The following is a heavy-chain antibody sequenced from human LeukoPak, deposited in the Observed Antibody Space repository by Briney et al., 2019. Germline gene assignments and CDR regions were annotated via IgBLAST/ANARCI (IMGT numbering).Heavy chain of an antibody. J-gene: IGHJ3*02. CDR3: VKNCGGDCPVPDAFDI. CDR1: GYILTGDY. Sequence: ASVKVSCKASGYILTGDYMHWVRQAPGQGREWMGWINPNSGGTKYAKKFKGRVTMTRDTSINTAYMELSRLRSDDTAVYYCVKNCGGDCPVPDAFDIWGQGTMVTVSS. CDR2: INPNSGGT. D-gene: IGHD2-21*01. V-gene: IGHV1-2*02.